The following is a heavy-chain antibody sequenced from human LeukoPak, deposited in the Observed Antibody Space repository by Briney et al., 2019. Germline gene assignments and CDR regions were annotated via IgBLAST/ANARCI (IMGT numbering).Heavy chain of an antibody. CDR3: ARGVNSGYFDY. D-gene: IGHD1-26*01. J-gene: IGHJ4*02. V-gene: IGHV4-38-2*02. CDR2: IYHSGST. Sequence: SETLSLTCTVSGYSISSSYYWGWIRQPPGKGLEWIGSIYHSGSTYYNPSLKSRVTISVDTSKNQFSLKLTSVTAADTAVYYCARGVNSGYFDYCGQGTLVTISS. CDR1: GYSISSSYY.